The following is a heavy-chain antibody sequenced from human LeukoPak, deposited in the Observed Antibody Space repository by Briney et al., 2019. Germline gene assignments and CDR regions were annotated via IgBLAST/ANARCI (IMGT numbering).Heavy chain of an antibody. V-gene: IGHV4-39*07. Sequence: SETLSLTCTVSGGSIRSSTDYWGWIRQPPGKELEWIGSIYYSGSTYYNPSLKSRVTISVDTSKNQFSVKLSSVTAADTAVYYCARASYSYDINGWVPFDYWGQGTLVTVSS. D-gene: IGHD3-22*01. J-gene: IGHJ4*02. CDR3: ARASYSYDINGWVPFDY. CDR2: IYYSGST. CDR1: GGSIRSSTDY.